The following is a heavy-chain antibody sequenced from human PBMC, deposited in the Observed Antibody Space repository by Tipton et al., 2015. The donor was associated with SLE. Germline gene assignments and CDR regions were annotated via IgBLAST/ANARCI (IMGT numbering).Heavy chain of an antibody. J-gene: IGHJ4*02. D-gene: IGHD3-22*01. V-gene: IGHV4-59*01. CDR1: GGSISSYY. CDR3: ARDSSGPFDY. Sequence: TLSPTCTVSGGSISSYYWSWIRQPPGKGLEWIGYIYYSGSTNYNPSLKSRVTISVDTSKNQFSLKLSSVTAADTAVYYCARDSSGPFDYWGQGTLVTVSS. CDR2: IYYSGST.